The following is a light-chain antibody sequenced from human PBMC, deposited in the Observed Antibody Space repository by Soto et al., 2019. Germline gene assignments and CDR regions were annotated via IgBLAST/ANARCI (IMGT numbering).Light chain of an antibody. CDR3: QSYDSSLSGSVV. V-gene: IGLV1-40*01. CDR2: GNS. Sequence: QSVLTQPPSVSGAPGQRVTISCTGSSSNIGAGYDVHWYQQLPGTAPKLLLYGNSNRPSGVPDRFSGSKSGPSASLAITGLQAEDEVDYYCQSYDSSLSGSVVFGGGTKLTVL. CDR1: SSNIGAGYD. J-gene: IGLJ2*01.